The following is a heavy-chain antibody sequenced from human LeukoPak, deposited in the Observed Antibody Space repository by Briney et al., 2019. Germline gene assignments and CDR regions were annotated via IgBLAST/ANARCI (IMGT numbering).Heavy chain of an antibody. CDR3: AKKGIVVAMYYYYYYMDV. CDR2: ISSSGSTI. V-gene: IGHV3-48*03. J-gene: IGHJ6*03. CDR1: GFTFSSYE. D-gene: IGHD2-2*01. Sequence: GSLRLSCAASGFTFSSYEMNWVRQAPGKGLEWVSYISSSGSTIYYADSVKGRFTISRDNAKNSLYLQMNSLRAEDTAVYYCAKKGIVVAMYYYYYYMDVWGKGTTVTVSS.